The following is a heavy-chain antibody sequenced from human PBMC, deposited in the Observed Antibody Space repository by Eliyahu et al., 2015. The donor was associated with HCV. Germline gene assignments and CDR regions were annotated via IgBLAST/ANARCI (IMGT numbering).Heavy chain of an antibody. J-gene: IGHJ4*02. CDR3: AKATVFGRHPDY. V-gene: IGHV3-30*18. Sequence: QVQLXEXGGGVXQPGRSXRLSCTATXFXFSGYGIXWVCQAPGKGLEWVALISYDGKNEYYSDSVKGRFTVSRDNSKNTLFLQMNSLRADDTSVYYCAKATVFGRHPDYWGQGTLVTVSS. CDR2: ISYDGKNE. D-gene: IGHD3-3*01. CDR1: XFXFSGYG.